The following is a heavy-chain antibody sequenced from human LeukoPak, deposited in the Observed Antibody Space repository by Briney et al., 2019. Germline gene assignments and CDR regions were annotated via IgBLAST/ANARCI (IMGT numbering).Heavy chain of an antibody. D-gene: IGHD6-13*01. CDR2: IIPILGIA. J-gene: IGHJ4*02. Sequence: SVKVSCKASGGTFSSYAISWVRQAPGQGLEWMGRIIPILGIANYAQKFQGRVTITADKSTSTAYMELSSLRSEDTAVYYCARDESSSWYLWYFDYWGQGTLVTVSS. V-gene: IGHV1-69*04. CDR3: ARDESSSWYLWYFDY. CDR1: GGTFSSYA.